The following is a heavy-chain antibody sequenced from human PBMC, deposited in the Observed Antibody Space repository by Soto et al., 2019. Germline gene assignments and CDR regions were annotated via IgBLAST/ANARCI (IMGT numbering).Heavy chain of an antibody. CDR3: ARVPDR. D-gene: IGHD2-2*01. CDR1: GGSIGGGGYS. J-gene: IGHJ5*02. CDR2: IYHSGST. V-gene: IGHV4-30-2*01. Sequence: SETLSLTCAVAGGSIGGGGYSWSWIRQPPGKGLEWIGYIYHSGSTYYNPSLKSRVTISVDRSKNQFSLKLSSVTAADTAVYYCARVPDRWGQGTLVTVSS.